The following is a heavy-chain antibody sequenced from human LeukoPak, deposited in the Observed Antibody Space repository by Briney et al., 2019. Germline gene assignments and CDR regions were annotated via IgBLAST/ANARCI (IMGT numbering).Heavy chain of an antibody. V-gene: IGHV4-38-2*01. Sequence: SETLSLTCAVSHFSFSSGYYWGCIRQPPGKELGWIGDVYHSGGTYKKSALRSRLTMSGDLSKNPFSLMLTSVTAADTAVYYCARDQRNWNIFDAFDVWGQGIMVTVSS. CDR1: HFSFSSGYY. D-gene: IGHD1/OR15-1a*01. CDR3: ARDQRNWNIFDAFDV. CDR2: VYHSGGT. J-gene: IGHJ3*01.